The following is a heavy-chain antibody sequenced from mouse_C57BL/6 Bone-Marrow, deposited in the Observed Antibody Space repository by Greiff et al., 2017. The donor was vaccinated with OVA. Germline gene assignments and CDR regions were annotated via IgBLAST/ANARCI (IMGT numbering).Heavy chain of an antibody. CDR3: ARAYLLFDY. J-gene: IGHJ2*01. V-gene: IGHV1-82*01. CDR1: GYAFSSSW. Sequence: VQLQQSGPELVKPGASVKISCKASGYAFSSSWMNWVKQRPGKGLEWIGRIYPGDGDTNYNGKFKGKATLTADKSSSTAYMQLSSLTSEDSAVYYCARAYLLFDYWGQGTTLTVSS. CDR2: IYPGDGDT. D-gene: IGHD5-1*01.